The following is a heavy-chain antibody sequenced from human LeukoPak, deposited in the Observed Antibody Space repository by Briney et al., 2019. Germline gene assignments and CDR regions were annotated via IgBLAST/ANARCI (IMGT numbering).Heavy chain of an antibody. D-gene: IGHD4-17*01. Sequence: GGSQRLSCAASGFTVRSNYMSWVRQAPGKGLEWVSLIFNDGSTYYADSVKARFTISRDNSMDTLYLQMNSLRVEDTAVYYCARDPGGDNAYWGQGTLVTVSS. CDR1: GFTVRSNY. V-gene: IGHV3-66*01. CDR3: ARDPGGDNAY. CDR2: IFNDGST. J-gene: IGHJ4*02.